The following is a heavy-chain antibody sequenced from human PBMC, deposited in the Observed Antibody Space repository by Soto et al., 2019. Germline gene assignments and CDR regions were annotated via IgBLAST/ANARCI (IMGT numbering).Heavy chain of an antibody. D-gene: IGHD5-18*01. CDR3: ASGIQLWLRRINNGYSG. Sequence: QVQLVQSGAEVKKPESSVKVSCKPPGGTFRTYAISWVRQAPGQGLEWMGGIIPMLGTANYAQRFQDRVTITADESTNTVYMELSRLRSEDTAVYFCASGIQLWLRRINNGYSGWGQGTLVTVSS. CDR2: IIPMLGTA. V-gene: IGHV1-69*11. CDR1: GGTFRTYA. J-gene: IGHJ4*02.